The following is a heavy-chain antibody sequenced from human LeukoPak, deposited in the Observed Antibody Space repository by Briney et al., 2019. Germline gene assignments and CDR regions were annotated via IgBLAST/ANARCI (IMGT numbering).Heavy chain of an antibody. D-gene: IGHD2-8*02. CDR2: INPSSGGT. CDR1: GYTLTGYY. Sequence: EASVKVSCKASGYTLTGYYMHWVRQAPGQGLEWMGWINPSSGGTNYAQKFQGRVTMTRDTSISTAYMELSRLRSDDTAVYYCARGFRARTYCTGGVCYTNWFDPWGQGTLVTVSS. J-gene: IGHJ5*02. CDR3: ARGFRARTYCTGGVCYTNWFDP. V-gene: IGHV1-2*02.